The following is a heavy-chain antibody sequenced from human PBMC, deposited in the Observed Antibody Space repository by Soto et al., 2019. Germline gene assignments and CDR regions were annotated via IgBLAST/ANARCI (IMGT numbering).Heavy chain of an antibody. CDR1: GGAFTNYS. Sequence: QVQLLQAGAEVKKPGSSVKVSCKVSGGAFTNYSLNWVRHAPGQGLEWLGGLIPLHNTPNYSLKLLGRGSVTADISSNTVYMHLSGLTSDDTATYYCAIWSNWNPLYYRGMDVWGPGTTVTVSS. V-gene: IGHV1-69*06. D-gene: IGHD1-20*01. CDR2: LIPLHNTP. J-gene: IGHJ6*02. CDR3: AIWSNWNPLYYRGMDV.